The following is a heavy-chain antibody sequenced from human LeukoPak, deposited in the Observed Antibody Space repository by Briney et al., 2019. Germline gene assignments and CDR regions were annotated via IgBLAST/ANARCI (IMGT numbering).Heavy chain of an antibody. CDR1: GYTFTSYG. CDR3: ATSLMVASTEYYYYGMDV. V-gene: IGHV1-18*01. CDR2: ISAYNGNT. J-gene: IGHJ6*02. D-gene: IGHD2-8*01. Sequence: ASVQVSCKASGYTFTSYGISWVRQAPGHGLEWMGWISAYNGNTNYAQRLQGRVTMTTDTSTSTAYMELRSLRSDDTAVYYCATSLMVASTEYYYYGMDVWGQGTTVTVSS.